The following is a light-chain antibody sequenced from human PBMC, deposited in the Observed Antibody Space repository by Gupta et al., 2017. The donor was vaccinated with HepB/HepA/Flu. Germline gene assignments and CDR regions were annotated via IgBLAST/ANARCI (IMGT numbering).Light chain of an antibody. CDR1: QSISSW. CDR2: KAS. J-gene: IGKJ2*01. CDR3: QHNYNYPYT. V-gene: IGKV1-5*03. Sequence: DIQMTQSPSTLSASVGDRVTITCRASQSISSWLAWYQQKPGKAPKLLIYKASSLESGVPSRFSGSGSGTXFTLTIXSLQPDDFATYYCQHNYNYPYTFGXGTKLEIK.